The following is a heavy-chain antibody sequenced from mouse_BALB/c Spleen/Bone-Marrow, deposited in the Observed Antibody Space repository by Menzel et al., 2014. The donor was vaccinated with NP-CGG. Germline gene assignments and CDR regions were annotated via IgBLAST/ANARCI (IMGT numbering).Heavy chain of an antibody. CDR2: IWGDGST. D-gene: IGHD1-1*01. Sequence: VQLQQSGPGLVAPSQSLSITCTVSGFSLTGYGVNWVRQPPGKGLEWLGMIWGDGSTDYNSALKSRLSISKDNSKSQVFLKMNSLQTDDTARYYCARDNYYGSSSYYFDYWGQGTTLTVSS. CDR1: GFSLTGYG. V-gene: IGHV2-6-7*01. CDR3: ARDNYYGSSSYYFDY. J-gene: IGHJ2*01.